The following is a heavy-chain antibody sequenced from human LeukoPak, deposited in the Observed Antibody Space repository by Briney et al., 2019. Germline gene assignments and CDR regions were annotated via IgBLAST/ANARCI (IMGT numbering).Heavy chain of an antibody. J-gene: IGHJ4*02. CDR1: GGSFSGYY. D-gene: IGHD2-21*02. Sequence: SETLSLTCAVYGGSFSGYYWSWIRQPPGKGLEWIGEINHSGSTNYNPSLKSRVTISVDTSKNQFSLKLSSVTAADTAVYYCASVWRLYYSDYWGRGALASVCS. V-gene: IGHV4-34*01. CDR3: ASVWRLYYSDY. CDR2: INHSGST.